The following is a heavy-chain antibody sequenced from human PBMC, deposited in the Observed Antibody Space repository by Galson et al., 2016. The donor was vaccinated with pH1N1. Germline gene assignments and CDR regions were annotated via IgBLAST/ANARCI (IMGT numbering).Heavy chain of an antibody. V-gene: IGHV5-51*01. CDR2: VNPGGSTI. Sequence: QSGAEVKKPGESLKISCKASGYRFTSYWIAWVRQEPGKGLEWVGVVNPGGSTIRYSPPFQGQVTISSDKSINSAYLQWSSLKASDTATYYCARQDDFGDYRGDASDIWGQGTRVIVSS. CDR1: GYRFTSYW. J-gene: IGHJ3*02. CDR3: ARQDDFGDYRGDASDI. D-gene: IGHD4-17*01.